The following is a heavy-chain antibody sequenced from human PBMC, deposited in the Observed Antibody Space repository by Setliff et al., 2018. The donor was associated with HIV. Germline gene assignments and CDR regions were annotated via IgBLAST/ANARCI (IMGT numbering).Heavy chain of an antibody. Sequence: PGGSLRLSCTASGLTFSDYWMHWVRRGPGRGLEWVSRIGRDGTVANYADSVKGRFTISRDNARNTLFLQMNSLGVEDTALYYCGRDVHDAAADNWGRGTLVTVSS. CDR2: IGRDGTVA. CDR1: GLTFSDYW. D-gene: IGHD6-13*01. V-gene: IGHV3-74*01. CDR3: GRDVHDAAADN. J-gene: IGHJ4*02.